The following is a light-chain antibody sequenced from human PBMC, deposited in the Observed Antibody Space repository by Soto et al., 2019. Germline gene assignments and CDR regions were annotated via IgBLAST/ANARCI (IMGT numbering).Light chain of an antibody. CDR2: RAS. J-gene: IGKJ1*01. CDR3: QQYNNWPPWT. CDR1: QGIRND. Sequence: EIVMTQSPATLSVSPGERATLSCRARQGIRNDLPRYQQNPGPAPRLRISRASTRATGMPARFSGSGSGTEFTITFSSLQSEDCAFYYCQQYNNWPPWTFGQGTKLDIK. V-gene: IGKV3-15*01.